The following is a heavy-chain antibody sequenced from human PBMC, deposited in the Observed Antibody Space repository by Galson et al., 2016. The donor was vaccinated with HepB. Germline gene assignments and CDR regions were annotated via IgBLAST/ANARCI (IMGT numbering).Heavy chain of an antibody. Sequence: PALVKPTQTLTLTCTFSGFSLSTSGVGVGWIRQPPGKALEWLALIYWDDDKRYSPSLKSRPNITKDTPKNQVVLTMTKMDPVDTATYFCAHSRRIWFGELEDPWGQGTLVTVSS. D-gene: IGHD3-10*01. CDR1: GFSLSTSGVG. J-gene: IGHJ5*02. CDR3: AHSRRIWFGELEDP. V-gene: IGHV2-5*02. CDR2: IYWDDDK.